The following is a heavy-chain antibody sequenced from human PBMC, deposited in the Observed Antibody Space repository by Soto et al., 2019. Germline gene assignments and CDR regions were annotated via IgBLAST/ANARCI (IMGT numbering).Heavy chain of an antibody. J-gene: IGHJ2*01. V-gene: IGHV3-15*01. CDR1: GFTFSNAW. CDR2: LKHKSDGGTA. CDR3: TTAPVAGPGPWYFDL. Sequence: EVQLVESGGDLVKPGGSLRLSCAASGFTFSNAWMTWVRQAPGKGLEWVGRLKHKSDGGTADYAAPVKGRFTISRDDSKNTLYLQMNSLKTDDTAVYYCTTAPVAGPGPWYFDLWGRGTLVTVSS. D-gene: IGHD6-19*01.